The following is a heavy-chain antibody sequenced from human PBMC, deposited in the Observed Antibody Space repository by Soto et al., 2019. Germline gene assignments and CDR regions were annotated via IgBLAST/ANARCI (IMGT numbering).Heavy chain of an antibody. J-gene: IGHJ6*02. Sequence: ASVKVSCKASGGTFSRYGISWVRQAPGQGLEWMGGIIPIFGTANYAQKFQGRVTITADESTSTAYMELSSLRSEDTAVYYCARRGDGVYYYYYGMDVWGQGPRVT. D-gene: IGHD2-8*01. V-gene: IGHV1-69*13. CDR3: ARRGDGVYYYYYGMDV. CDR2: IIPIFGTA. CDR1: GGTFSRYG.